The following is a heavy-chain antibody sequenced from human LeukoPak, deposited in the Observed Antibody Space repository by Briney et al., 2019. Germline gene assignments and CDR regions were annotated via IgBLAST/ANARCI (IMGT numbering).Heavy chain of an antibody. CDR1: GYTFTGYY. D-gene: IGHD3-16*01. Sequence: GASVKVSCKAFGYTFTGYYMHWVRQAPGQGLEWMGWINPNSGGTNYAQKFQGRVTMTRDTSISTAYMELSRLRSDDTAVYYCAVYDYVWGSFDFDYWGQGTLVAVSS. CDR2: INPNSGGT. CDR3: AVYDYVWGSFDFDY. V-gene: IGHV1-2*02. J-gene: IGHJ4*02.